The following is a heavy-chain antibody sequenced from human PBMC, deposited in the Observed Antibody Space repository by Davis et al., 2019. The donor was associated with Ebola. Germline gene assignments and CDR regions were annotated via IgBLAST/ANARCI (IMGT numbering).Heavy chain of an antibody. CDR1: GGSISSYY. V-gene: IGHV4-39*01. CDR3: ATPIGYCSGGSCYSDFGY. Sequence: SETLSLTCTVSGGSISSYYWGWIRQPPGKGLEWIGSIYYSGSTYYNPSLKSRVTISVDTSKNQFSLKLSSVTAADTAVYYCATPIGYCSGGSCYSDFGYWGQGTLVTVSS. D-gene: IGHD2-15*01. CDR2: IYYSGST. J-gene: IGHJ4*02.